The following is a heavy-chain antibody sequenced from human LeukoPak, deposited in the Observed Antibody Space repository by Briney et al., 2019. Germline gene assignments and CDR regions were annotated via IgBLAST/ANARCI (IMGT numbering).Heavy chain of an antibody. V-gene: IGHV4-4*02. Sequence: SETLSLTCGVSGGSVINTNWWTWIRQPPGKGLEWIGEINHSESTNYNPSLKSRVTISVDTSKNQFSLKLSSVTAADTAVYYCARNPLRSWFDPWGQGTLVTVSS. CDR3: ARNPLRSWFDP. CDR1: GGSVINTNW. CDR2: INHSEST. D-gene: IGHD2-15*01. J-gene: IGHJ5*02.